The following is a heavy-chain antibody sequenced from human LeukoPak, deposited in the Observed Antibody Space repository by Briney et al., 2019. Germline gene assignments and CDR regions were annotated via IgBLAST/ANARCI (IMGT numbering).Heavy chain of an antibody. D-gene: IGHD6-19*01. CDR1: GYTFTICG. J-gene: IGHJ6*03. V-gene: IGHV1-18*01. CDR3: ARDSEEDWLTQNYYYYMDV. CDR2: ISAYNGNT. Sequence: GASVKVSCKASGYTFTICGISWVRQAPGQGLEWMGWISAYNGNTNYAQKVQDRVTMTTDRSTSTAYMDLRRLRSEDTAVYYCARDSEEDWLTQNYYYYMDVWGKGSTVTVSS.